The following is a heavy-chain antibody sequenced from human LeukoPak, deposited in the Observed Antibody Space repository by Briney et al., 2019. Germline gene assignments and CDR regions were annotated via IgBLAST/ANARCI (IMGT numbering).Heavy chain of an antibody. CDR3: AGAAGTKRNPFDY. CDR2: MNPNSGNT. CDR1: GYTFTSYD. V-gene: IGHV1-8*03. D-gene: IGHD6-13*01. J-gene: IGHJ4*02. Sequence: ASVKVSCKASGYTFTSYDINWVRQATGQGLEWMGWMNPNSGNTGYAQKFQGRVTITRNTSISTAYMELSSLRSEDTAVYYCAGAAGTKRNPFDYWGQGTLVTVSS.